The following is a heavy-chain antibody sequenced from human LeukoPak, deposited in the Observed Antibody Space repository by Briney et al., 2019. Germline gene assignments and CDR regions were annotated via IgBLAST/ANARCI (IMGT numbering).Heavy chain of an antibody. Sequence: SETLSLTCTVSGGSISSCYWSWIRQPPGKGLEWIGYIYYSGSTNYNPSLKSRVTISVDTSKNQFSLKLRSVTAADTAVYYCARGAHYYDSSGYYNWFDPWGQGTLVTVSS. CDR1: GGSISSCY. CDR2: IYYSGST. J-gene: IGHJ5*02. V-gene: IGHV4-59*01. D-gene: IGHD3-22*01. CDR3: ARGAHYYDSSGYYNWFDP.